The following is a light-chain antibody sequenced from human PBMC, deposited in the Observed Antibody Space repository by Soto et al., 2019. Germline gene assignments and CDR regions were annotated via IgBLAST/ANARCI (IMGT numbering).Light chain of an antibody. Sequence: QSALTQPASVSGSPGQSITISCTGTSSDFGSHNLVSWYQHEPGKAPKFLIYEVSKRPSGISTRFSGSKSGNTASLTISVLQADDEADYYCCSYAGSVLFGGGTKLTVL. CDR3: CSYAGSVL. CDR1: SSDFGSHNL. J-gene: IGLJ2*01. V-gene: IGLV2-23*02. CDR2: EVS.